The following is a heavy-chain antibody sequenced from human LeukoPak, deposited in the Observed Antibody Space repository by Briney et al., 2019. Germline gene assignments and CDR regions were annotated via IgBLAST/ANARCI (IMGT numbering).Heavy chain of an antibody. D-gene: IGHD1-26*01. J-gene: IGHJ5*02. Sequence: GSLRLSCSASGFTFSSYWIGWVRQAPGKGLEWVANIKQDGSEKYYVDSVKGRFTISRDNAKNSLYLQMNSLRAEDTAVYYCARVVVGATWFDPWGQGTLVTVSS. V-gene: IGHV3-7*01. CDR1: GFTFSSYW. CDR2: IKQDGSEK. CDR3: ARVVVGATWFDP.